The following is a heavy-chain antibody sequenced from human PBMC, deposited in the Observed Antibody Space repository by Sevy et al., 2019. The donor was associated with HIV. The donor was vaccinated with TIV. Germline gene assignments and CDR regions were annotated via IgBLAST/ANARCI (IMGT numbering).Heavy chain of an antibody. D-gene: IGHD3-22*01. CDR2: ISGSGTRT. Sequence: GGSLRLSCAVSGFSFDSYGMTWVRQAPGKGLEWVSGISGSGTRTYYADSVKGRFIISRDNSKNTLYLQMNSLRSEDTDIYYCAKGGGGHYDPDEIGYYFYYYNMDVWGKGITVTVSS. CDR3: AKGGGGHYDPDEIGYYFYYYNMDV. CDR1: GFSFDSYG. V-gene: IGHV3-23*01. J-gene: IGHJ6*03.